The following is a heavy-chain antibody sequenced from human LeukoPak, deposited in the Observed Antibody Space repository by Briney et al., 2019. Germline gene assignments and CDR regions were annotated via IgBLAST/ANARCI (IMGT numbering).Heavy chain of an antibody. CDR3: AKSFWWFGEFSPFDY. CDR2: IYSGGST. D-gene: IGHD3-10*01. CDR1: GFTVSSNY. Sequence: GGSLRLSCAASGFTVSSNYMSWVRQAPGKGLEWVSVIYSGGSTYYADSVKGRFTISRDNAKNSLYLQMNSLRAEDTAVYYCAKSFWWFGEFSPFDYWGQGTLVTVSS. V-gene: IGHV3-66*01. J-gene: IGHJ4*02.